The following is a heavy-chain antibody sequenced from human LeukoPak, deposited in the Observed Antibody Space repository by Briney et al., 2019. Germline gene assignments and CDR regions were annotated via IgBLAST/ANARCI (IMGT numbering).Heavy chain of an antibody. V-gene: IGHV3-11*06. CDR2: ISSSSSYT. CDR3: ARVGVGSGWYFDY. Sequence: GGSLRLSCAASGFTFSDYYMSWIRKAPGKGLEWVSYISSSSSYTDYADSVKGRFTISRDNAKNSLYLQMNSLRAEDTAVYYCARVGVGSGWYFDYWGQGTLVTVSS. J-gene: IGHJ4*02. D-gene: IGHD6-19*01. CDR1: GFTFSDYY.